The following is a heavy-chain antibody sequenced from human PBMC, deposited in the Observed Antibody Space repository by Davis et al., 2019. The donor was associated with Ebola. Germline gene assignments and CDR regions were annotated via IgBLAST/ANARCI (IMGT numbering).Heavy chain of an antibody. Sequence: SETLSLTCTVSGGSISSGDYSWSWIRQPPGKGLEWIGYIYYSGSTYYNPSLKSRVTISVDTSKNQFSLNLSSVTAADTAVYYCVRGSVVPAAMKGYYYYYGMDVWGKGTTVTVSS. D-gene: IGHD2-2*01. CDR2: IYYSGST. CDR3: VRGSVVPAAMKGYYYYYGMDV. J-gene: IGHJ6*04. V-gene: IGHV4-30-4*01. CDR1: GGSISSGDYS.